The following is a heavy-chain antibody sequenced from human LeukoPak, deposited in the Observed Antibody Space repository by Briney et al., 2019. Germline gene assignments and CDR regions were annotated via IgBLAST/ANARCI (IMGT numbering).Heavy chain of an antibody. CDR2: IKNKPDGGTS. CDR3: TVVNYGSGSYPLGS. J-gene: IGHJ5*02. Sequence: GGSLRLSCAASGFTFTNYWMSWVRQAPGKGLELVARIKNKPDGGTSDYTAPVKGRFTISRDDSKSTLYLQMNSLKTEDTAVYYCTVVNYGSGSYPLGSWGQGTLVTVSS. D-gene: IGHD3-10*01. CDR1: GFTFTNYW. V-gene: IGHV3-15*01.